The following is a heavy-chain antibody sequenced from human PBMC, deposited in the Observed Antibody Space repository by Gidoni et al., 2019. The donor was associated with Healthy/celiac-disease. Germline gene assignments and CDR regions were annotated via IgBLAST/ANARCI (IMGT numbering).Heavy chain of an antibody. V-gene: IGHV1-2*02. CDR3: ARGASTTNNILIAAAGH. CDR2: INPNSGGT. D-gene: IGHD6-13*01. Sequence: QVQLVQSGAEVKKPGASVQVSCKASGYTFTGHYMHWVRQAPGQGLAWMGWINPNSGGTNYAQKFQGRVNMTRDTSISTAYMELSRLRSDDTAVYYCARGASTTNNILIAAAGHWGQGTLVTVSS. J-gene: IGHJ4*02. CDR1: GYTFTGHY.